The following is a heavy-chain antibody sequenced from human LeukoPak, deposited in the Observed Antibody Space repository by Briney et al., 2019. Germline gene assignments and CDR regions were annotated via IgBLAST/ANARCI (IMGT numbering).Heavy chain of an antibody. CDR1: GFTFSSYL. J-gene: IGHJ4*02. CDR3: ARVVDTHFDY. Sequence: GGSLRLSCAASGFTFSSYLMHWLRRAPGKGLVWVSRIKSDGSTTTYADSVKGRFTISRDNAKNTLYLQMNSLRAEDTAVYYCARVVDTHFDYWGQGTLVTVSS. V-gene: IGHV3-74*01. D-gene: IGHD5-18*01. CDR2: IKSDGSTT.